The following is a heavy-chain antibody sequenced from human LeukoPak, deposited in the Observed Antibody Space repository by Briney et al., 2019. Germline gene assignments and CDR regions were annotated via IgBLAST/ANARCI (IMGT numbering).Heavy chain of an antibody. Sequence: SXISGSGGSTYYADSVKGRFTISRDNSKNTLYLQMSSLRAEDTAVYYCAKGGGYSGYEIFDYWGQGTLVTVSS. CDR3: AKGGGYSGYEIFDY. CDR2: ISGSGGST. J-gene: IGHJ4*02. D-gene: IGHD5-12*01. V-gene: IGHV3-23*01.